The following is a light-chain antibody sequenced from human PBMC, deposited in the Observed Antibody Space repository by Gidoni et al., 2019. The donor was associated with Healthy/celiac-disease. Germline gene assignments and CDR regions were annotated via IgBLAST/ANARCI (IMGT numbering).Light chain of an antibody. CDR3: MQALQTSYT. V-gene: IGKV2-28*01. CDR1: QSLLHSNGYNY. Sequence: DIVMTQSPLSLPVTPGEPASISCRSSQSLLHSNGYNYCDWYLQKPGQSPQLLIYLGSNRASGVPDRFSGSGSGTDFTLKISRVEAEDVGVYYCMQALQTSYTFGQGTKLEIK. CDR2: LGS. J-gene: IGKJ2*01.